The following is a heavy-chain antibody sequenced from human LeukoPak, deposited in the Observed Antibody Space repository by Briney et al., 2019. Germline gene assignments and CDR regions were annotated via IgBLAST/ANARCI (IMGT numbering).Heavy chain of an antibody. J-gene: IGHJ4*02. D-gene: IGHD1-26*01. CDR3: ARGDPTGRPGIGFDF. CDR2: FHATRST. V-gene: IGHV4-4*08. CDR1: GGSISSFY. Sequence: PSETLSLTCTVSGGSISSFYWSWIRQPPGKGLEWIGFFHATRSTNYNPSLKSRVSISVDTSKNQVSLGLTSVTAADTAVYYCARGDPTGRPGIGFDFWGQGTLVTVSS.